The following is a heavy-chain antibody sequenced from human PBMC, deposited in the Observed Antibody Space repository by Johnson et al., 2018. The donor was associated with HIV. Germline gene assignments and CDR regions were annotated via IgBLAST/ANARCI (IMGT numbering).Heavy chain of an antibody. CDR3: AKAMGLSVGAVDALDI. CDR2: ISYDGSPM. J-gene: IGHJ3*02. V-gene: IGHV3-30*18. D-gene: IGHD1-26*01. Sequence: VQLVESGGGLVQPGGSLRLSCAASGFTFSNYGMHWVRQAPGKGLECMAVISYDGSPMYYADSVKGRFTISRDNSKNTLYLQRNSLRADDTAVYYCAKAMGLSVGAVDALDIWGQGTMVTVSS. CDR1: GFTFSNYG.